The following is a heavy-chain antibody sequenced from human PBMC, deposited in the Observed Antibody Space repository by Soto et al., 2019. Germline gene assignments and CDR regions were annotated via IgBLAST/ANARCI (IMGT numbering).Heavy chain of an antibody. CDR2: IDPSDSYT. D-gene: IGHD2-21*02. V-gene: IGHV5-10-1*01. Sequence: PGESLKISCKGSGYSFTSYWISWVRQMPGKGLEWMGRIDPSDSYTNYSPYFQGHVTISADKSISTAYLQWSSLKASDTAMYYCARNGGNSGSFDYWGQGTLVTVSS. J-gene: IGHJ4*02. CDR1: GYSFTSYW. CDR3: ARNGGNSGSFDY.